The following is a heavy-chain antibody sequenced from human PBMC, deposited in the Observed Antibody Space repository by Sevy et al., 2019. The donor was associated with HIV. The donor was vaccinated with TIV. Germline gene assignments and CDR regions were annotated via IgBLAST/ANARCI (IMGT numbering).Heavy chain of an antibody. J-gene: IGHJ4*02. Sequence: GGSLRLSCIASGFTFSNYEMNWVRQAPGKGLEWVSYITSSGSTIYYADSVKGRFTISRDNGKNSLYLQMNSLRAEDTAVYYCARATYYYDTSRPYFFDFRGQGTLVTVSS. CDR1: GFTFSNYE. D-gene: IGHD3-22*01. CDR3: ARATYYYDTSRPYFFDF. V-gene: IGHV3-48*03. CDR2: ITSSGSTI.